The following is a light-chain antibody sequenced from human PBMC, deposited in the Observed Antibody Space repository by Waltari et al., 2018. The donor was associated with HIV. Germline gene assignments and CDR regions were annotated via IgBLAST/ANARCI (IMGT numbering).Light chain of an antibody. CDR1: QSIGSS. Sequence: EIVLTQSPDFQSVTPKEKVTITCRASQSIGSSLHWYQQKPDQSPKLLIKYDSQSFSGVPSRFSSGSGTDFTLTINSLEAEDAATYYCHQSSSFEFTFGPGTKVDIK. CDR2: YDS. V-gene: IGKV6-21*01. J-gene: IGKJ3*01. CDR3: HQSSSFEFT.